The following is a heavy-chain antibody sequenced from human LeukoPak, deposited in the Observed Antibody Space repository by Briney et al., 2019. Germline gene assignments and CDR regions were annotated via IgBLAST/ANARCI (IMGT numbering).Heavy chain of an antibody. CDR3: ARDYYYYDSSGYPHY. J-gene: IGHJ4*02. D-gene: IGHD3-22*01. CDR1: GYTFTSYG. CDR2: ISAYNGNT. Sequence: ASVKVSCKASGYTFTSYGISWVRQAPGQGLEWMGWISAYNGNTNYAQKLQGRVTMTTDTSTSTAYMELRSLRSDDTAVYYCARDYYYYDSSGYPHYWGQGTLVTVSS. V-gene: IGHV1-18*01.